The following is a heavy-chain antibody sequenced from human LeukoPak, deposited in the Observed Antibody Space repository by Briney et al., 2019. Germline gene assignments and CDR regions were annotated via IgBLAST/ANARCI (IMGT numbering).Heavy chain of an antibody. V-gene: IGHV4-59*01. CDR1: GGSISSYY. Sequence: SETLSLTCTVSGGSISSYYWSWIRQPPGKGLEWIGYIYYSGSTNYNPSPKSRVTISVDTSKNQFSLKLSSVTAADTAVYYCARDRAFVGSTSASDYFDYWGQGTLVTVSS. D-gene: IGHD2-2*01. J-gene: IGHJ4*02. CDR2: IYYSGST. CDR3: ARDRAFVGSTSASDYFDY.